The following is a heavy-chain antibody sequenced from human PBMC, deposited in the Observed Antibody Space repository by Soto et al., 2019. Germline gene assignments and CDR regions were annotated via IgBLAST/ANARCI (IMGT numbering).Heavy chain of an antibody. CDR2: IIPIFGTA. D-gene: IGHD1-7*01. CDR3: ARGSGVTGTTTFSVWFDP. V-gene: IGHV1-69*01. Sequence: QVQLVQSGAEVKKPGSSVKVSCKASGGTFSSYAISWVRQAPGQGLEWMGGIIPIFGTANYAQKFQGRVTITADESTSTAYMELSSLRSEDTAVYYCARGSGVTGTTTFSVWFDPWGQGTLVTVSS. J-gene: IGHJ5*02. CDR1: GGTFSSYA.